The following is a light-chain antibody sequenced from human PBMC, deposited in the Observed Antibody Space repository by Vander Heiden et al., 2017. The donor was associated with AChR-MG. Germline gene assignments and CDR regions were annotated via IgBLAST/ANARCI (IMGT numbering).Light chain of an antibody. J-gene: IGKJ3*01. CDR3: QQRSNWPPLFT. Sequence: ELVLTQPPAALPLSPGERATLSCRASQSVSSYLAWYQQKPGQDPRLLIYDASNRATGIPARFSGSGSGTDFTLTISSLEPEDFAVYYCQQRSNWPPLFTFGHGTKVDIK. CDR2: DAS. V-gene: IGKV3-11*01. CDR1: QSVSSY.